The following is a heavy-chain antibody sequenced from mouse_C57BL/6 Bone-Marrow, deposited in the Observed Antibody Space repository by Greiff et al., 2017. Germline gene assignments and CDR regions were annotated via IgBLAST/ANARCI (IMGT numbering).Heavy chain of an antibody. CDR1: GFTFSDYY. CDR2: ISNGGGST. Sequence: EVKLVESGGGLVQPGGSLKLSCAASGFTFSDYYMYWVRQTPEKRLEWVAYISNGGGSTYYPATVKGRFTISRDNAKNTLYLQMSRLKSEDTAMYYCARHIYSPWFAYWGQGTLVTVSA. V-gene: IGHV5-12*01. J-gene: IGHJ3*01. CDR3: ARHIYSPWFAY. D-gene: IGHD2-12*01.